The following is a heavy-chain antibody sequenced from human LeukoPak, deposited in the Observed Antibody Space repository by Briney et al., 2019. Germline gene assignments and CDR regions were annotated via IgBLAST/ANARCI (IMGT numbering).Heavy chain of an antibody. V-gene: IGHV5-51*01. D-gene: IGHD2-15*01. CDR1: GYTFTNYW. CDR2: IYPDDSDT. CDR3: ERRGYCSGGSCYSNAFDI. Sequence: GESLKISCKGSGYTFTNYWINWVRQLPGKGLGWMGIIYPDDSDTRYSPSFQGQVTISADNSISTAYLQWSSMKASDTAIYYCERRGYCSGGSCYSNAFDIWGQGTMVTVSS. J-gene: IGHJ3*02.